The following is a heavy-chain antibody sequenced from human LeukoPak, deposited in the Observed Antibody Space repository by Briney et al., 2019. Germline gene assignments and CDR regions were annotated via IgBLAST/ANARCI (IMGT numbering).Heavy chain of an antibody. V-gene: IGHV3-33*01. Sequence: GGSLRLSCAASRFTFSSYGMHWVRQAPGKGLEWVAVIWFDGSNKYYADSVKGRFTISRDNAKNSLYLQMNSLRAEDTAVYYCARACDGSCPRGDYWGQGTLVTVSS. CDR1: RFTFSSYG. D-gene: IGHD2-15*01. J-gene: IGHJ4*02. CDR2: IWFDGSNK. CDR3: ARACDGSCPRGDY.